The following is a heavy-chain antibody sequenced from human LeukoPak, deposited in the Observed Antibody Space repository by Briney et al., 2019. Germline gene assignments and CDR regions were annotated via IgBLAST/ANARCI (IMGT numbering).Heavy chain of an antibody. Sequence: GASVKVSCKASGGTFSSYAINWVRQAPGQGLEWMGGFIPISATANYAQRFQGRVTITADKSTNTAYMELSSLRSEDTAVYYCARDLAYGDYYYYGMDVWGKGTTVTVSS. D-gene: IGHD4-17*01. CDR3: ARDLAYGDYYYYGMDV. V-gene: IGHV1-69*06. J-gene: IGHJ6*04. CDR1: GGTFSSYA. CDR2: FIPISATA.